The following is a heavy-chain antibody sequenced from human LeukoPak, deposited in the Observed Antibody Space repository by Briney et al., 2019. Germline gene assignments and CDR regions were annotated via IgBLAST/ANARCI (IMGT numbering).Heavy chain of an antibody. CDR2: IYYSGST. Sequence: SETLSLTCTVSGDSISSSSSYWGWIRQPPGEGLEWIGSIYYSGSTYYNTSLKSRVTISVDTSKNQFSLRLNSVTAADTAVYYCARIWDCSNDCHSLDYWGQGTLVTVSS. CDR3: ARIWDCSNDCHSLDY. V-gene: IGHV4-39*01. D-gene: IGHD2-21*02. J-gene: IGHJ4*02. CDR1: GDSISSSSSY.